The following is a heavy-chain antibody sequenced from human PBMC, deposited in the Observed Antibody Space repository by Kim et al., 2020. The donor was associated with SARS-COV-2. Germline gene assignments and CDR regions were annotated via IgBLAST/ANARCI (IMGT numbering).Heavy chain of an antibody. CDR2: IKQDGSEK. D-gene: IGHD2-15*01. CDR3: ASGSIVVVVAANAFDI. J-gene: IGHJ3*02. V-gene: IGHV3-7*01. Sequence: GGSLRLSCAASGFTFSSYWMSWVRQAPGKGLEWVANIKQDGSEKYYVDSVKGRFTISRDNAKNSLYLQMNSLRAEDTAVYYCASGSIVVVVAANAFDIWGQGTMVTVSS. CDR1: GFTFSSYW.